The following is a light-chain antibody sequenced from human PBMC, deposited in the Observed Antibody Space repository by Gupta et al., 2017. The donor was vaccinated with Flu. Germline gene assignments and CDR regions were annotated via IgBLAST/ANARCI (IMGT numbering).Light chain of an antibody. V-gene: IGKV3-15*01. Sequence: IVMTQSPASLSLSPGERATLSCSASQFVSKNLAWYQQRSGQAPRLVIYEASIRATDVPPRFNGSGFGTEFTLSISSLRSEDSAIYYCQQDNNWPLAFGGGTRLEIK. CDR3: QQDNNWPLA. J-gene: IGKJ4*01. CDR2: EAS. CDR1: QFVSKN.